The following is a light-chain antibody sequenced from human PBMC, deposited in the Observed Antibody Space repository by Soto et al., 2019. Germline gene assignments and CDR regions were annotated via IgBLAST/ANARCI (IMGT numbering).Light chain of an antibody. CDR1: SSNIGSNT. V-gene: IGLV1-44*01. CDR2: RNN. CDR3: AVWDDSLNGRYV. Sequence: VLTQPPSASGTPGQRVTISCSGSSSNIGSNTVNWYQLLPGTAPKLLIYRNNQRPSGVPDRFSGSKSGTSASLAISGLQSEDEADYYCAVWDDSLNGRYVFVTGTKATVL. J-gene: IGLJ1*01.